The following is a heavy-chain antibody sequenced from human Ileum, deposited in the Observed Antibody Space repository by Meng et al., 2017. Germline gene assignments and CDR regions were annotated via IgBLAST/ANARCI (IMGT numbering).Heavy chain of an antibody. CDR1: GGSINSGAYY. Sequence: QVQLQESGPGLVKPSQTLSLTCTVSGGSINSGAYYWTWIRQHPGKGLEWIGYIYNGGNTHYNPSLKSRISISLDTSKNQFSLKLSSVTAADTAVYYCATPFSGSASFYTGLGSWGQGTLVTVSS. V-gene: IGHV4-31*03. CDR3: ATPFSGSASFYTGLGS. D-gene: IGHD3-10*01. J-gene: IGHJ5*02. CDR2: IYNGGNT.